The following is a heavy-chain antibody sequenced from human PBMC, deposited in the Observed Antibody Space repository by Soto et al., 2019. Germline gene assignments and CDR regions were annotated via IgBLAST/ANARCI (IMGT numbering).Heavy chain of an antibody. CDR3: AKRTVGWYFDL. D-gene: IGHD4-17*01. V-gene: IGHV3-23*01. J-gene: IGHJ2*01. CDR1: GFTFSSYA. Sequence: EVPLLESGGGLVQPGGSLRLSCAASGFTFSSYAMSWVRQAPGKGLEWVSAISGSGGSTYYADAVKGRFTISRDNSRNTLYLQMNSLRAEDTAVYYCAKRTVGWYFDLWGRGTLVTVSS. CDR2: ISGSGGST.